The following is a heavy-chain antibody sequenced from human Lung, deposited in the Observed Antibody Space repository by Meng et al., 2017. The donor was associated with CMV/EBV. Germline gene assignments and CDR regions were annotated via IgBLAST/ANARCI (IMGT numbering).Heavy chain of an antibody. CDR1: SFYE. Sequence: GGSLRLXXAALSFYEMHWVRQAPGKGLEWVSYISGSGSTKYYADSVRGRFTISRDNAENSLYLQMHSLRAEDTAIYYCARGRHCSSASCEGIYYYSCLDVWGQ. J-gene: IGHJ6*01. D-gene: IGHD2-2*01. V-gene: IGHV3-48*03. CDR2: ISGSGSTK. CDR3: ARGRHCSSASCEGIYYYSCLDV.